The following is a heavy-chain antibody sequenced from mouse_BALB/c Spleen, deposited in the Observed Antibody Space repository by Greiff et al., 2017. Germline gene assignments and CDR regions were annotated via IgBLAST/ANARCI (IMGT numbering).Heavy chain of an antibody. CDR3: TRRQLLDAMDY. CDR2: IYPGNSDT. D-gene: IGHD1-1*01. CDR1: GYSFTSYW. Sequence: EVQLQQSGTVLARPGASVKVSCKASGYSFTSYWMHWVKQRPGQGLEWIGAIYPGNSDTSYNQKFKGKAKLTAVTSASTAYMELSSLTNEDSAVYYCTRRQLLDAMDYWGQGTSVTVSS. V-gene: IGHV1-5*01. J-gene: IGHJ4*01.